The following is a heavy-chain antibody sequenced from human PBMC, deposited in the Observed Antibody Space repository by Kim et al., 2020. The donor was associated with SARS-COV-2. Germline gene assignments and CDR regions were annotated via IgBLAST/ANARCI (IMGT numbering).Heavy chain of an antibody. D-gene: IGHD1-7*01. V-gene: IGHV1-3*01. CDR2: T. CDR3: ARGGNWNYGNY. J-gene: IGHJ4*02. Sequence: TKYSQKFQGRVPITRETTASTAYMELSSLRSEDTAVYYCARGGNWNYGNYWGQGTLVTVSS.